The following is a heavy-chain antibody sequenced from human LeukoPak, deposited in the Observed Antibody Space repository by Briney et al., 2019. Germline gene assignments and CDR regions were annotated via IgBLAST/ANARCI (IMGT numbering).Heavy chain of an antibody. CDR1: GDSVSSNSAA. D-gene: IGHD6-19*01. Sequence: SQTLSLTCAISGDSVSSNSAAWNWIRQSPSRGLEWLGRTYYRSKWYDDYAVSVRSRITISPDTSKNQFSLQLSSVTPEDTAVVYCARVDQWPPSGWFDPWGQGIQVTVSS. CDR2: TYYRSKWYD. V-gene: IGHV6-1*01. J-gene: IGHJ5*02. CDR3: ARVDQWPPSGWFDP.